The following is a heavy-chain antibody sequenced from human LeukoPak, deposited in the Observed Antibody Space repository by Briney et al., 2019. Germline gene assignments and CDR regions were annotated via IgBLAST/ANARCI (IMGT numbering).Heavy chain of an antibody. Sequence: GGSLRLSCAASGFTFSSYCMNWVRQAPGKGLEWVSFISSSSSTTTISYADSVKGRFTIYRDNAKNSLYLQMNSLRAEDTAVYYCARDRDSGTYRGAFDYWGQGTLVTVSS. J-gene: IGHJ4*02. V-gene: IGHV3-48*01. D-gene: IGHD1-26*01. CDR1: GFTFSSYC. CDR2: ISSSSSTTTI. CDR3: ARDRDSGTYRGAFDY.